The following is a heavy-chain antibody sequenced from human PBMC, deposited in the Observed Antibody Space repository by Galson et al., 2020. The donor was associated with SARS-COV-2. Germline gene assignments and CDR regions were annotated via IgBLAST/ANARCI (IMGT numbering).Heavy chain of an antibody. CDR1: GFTFNSYT. D-gene: IGHD1-26*01. CDR3: AREASWAMFGMDV. Sequence: GGSLRISCAVSGFTFNSYTMSWVRQAPGKGPEWVSSISSNSEYIYYVDSLKGRFTISRDNAKNSLYLQMNSLRAEDTAVYYCAREASWAMFGMDVWGQGTTVTVSS. J-gene: IGHJ6*02. CDR2: ISSNSEYI. V-gene: IGHV3-21*01.